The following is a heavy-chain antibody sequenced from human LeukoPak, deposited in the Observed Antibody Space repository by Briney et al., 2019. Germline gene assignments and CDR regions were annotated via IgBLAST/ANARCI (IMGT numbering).Heavy chain of an antibody. CDR1: GYTFTGYY. Sequence: ASVKVSCKASGYTFTGYYMHWVRQAPGQGLEWMGWINPNSGGTNYAQKFQGWVTMTRDTSISTAYMELSRLRSDDTAVYYCARAAGYSGYDCPDYWGQGTLVTVSS. CDR2: INPNSGGT. V-gene: IGHV1-2*04. CDR3: ARAAGYSGYDCPDY. D-gene: IGHD5-12*01. J-gene: IGHJ4*02.